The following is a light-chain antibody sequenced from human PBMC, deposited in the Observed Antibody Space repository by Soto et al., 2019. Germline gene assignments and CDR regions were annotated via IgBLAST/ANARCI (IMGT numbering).Light chain of an antibody. CDR2: DAS. V-gene: IGKV3-11*01. CDR3: QQRSNWPPIT. CDR1: QSVNNNY. Sequence: VLTQSPGTLSLSPGERATLSCRASQSVNNNYLAWYQQKPGQAPRLXLYDASNRATGIPARFSGSGSGTDLTLTISSLEPEDFAVYYCQQRSNWPPITFGQGTRLEIK. J-gene: IGKJ5*01.